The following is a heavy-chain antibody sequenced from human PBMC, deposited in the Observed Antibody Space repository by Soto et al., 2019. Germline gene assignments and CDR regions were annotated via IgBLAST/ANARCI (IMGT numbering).Heavy chain of an antibody. CDR2: ISAYNGNT. D-gene: IGHD6-19*01. Sequence: QDQLVQSGVEVKKPGASVKVSCKASGYSFTNYGITWVRQAPGQGFEWMGWISAYNGNTTYAQKFQGRVTMTTEASTSTAYLELRRLRSDDTAVYYCARDRGVAPPVAGNTHYYYYMDVWGKGTTVTVSS. CDR1: GYSFTNYG. CDR3: ARDRGVAPPVAGNTHYYYYMDV. V-gene: IGHV1-18*01. J-gene: IGHJ6*03.